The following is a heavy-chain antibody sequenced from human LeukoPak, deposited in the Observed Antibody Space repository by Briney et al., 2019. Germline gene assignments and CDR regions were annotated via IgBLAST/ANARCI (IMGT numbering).Heavy chain of an antibody. J-gene: IGHJ3*02. CDR2: IKSKTDGGTT. Sequence: ETLSLTCDVSGASISATNWWTWVRLPPGKGLEWVGLIKSKTDGGTTDYAAPVKGRFTISRDDSKNTLYLQMNSLKTEDTALYYCTTDSSSWYLISFSSDIWGQGTMVTVS. V-gene: IGHV3-15*01. D-gene: IGHD6-13*01. CDR1: GASISATNW. CDR3: TTDSSSWYLISFSSDI.